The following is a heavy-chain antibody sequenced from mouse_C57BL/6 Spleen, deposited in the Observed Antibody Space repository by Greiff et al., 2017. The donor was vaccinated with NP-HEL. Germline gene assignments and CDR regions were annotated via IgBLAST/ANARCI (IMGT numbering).Heavy chain of an antibody. CDR1: GFTFSSYG. CDR3: ASDYYGSSYYAMDY. V-gene: IGHV5-6*01. J-gene: IGHJ4*01. CDR2: ISSGGSYT. Sequence: EVQGVESGGDLVKPGGSLKLSCAASGFTFSSYGMSWVRQTPDKRLEWVATISSGGSYTYYPDSVKGRFTISRDNAKNTLYLQMSSLKSEDTAMYYCASDYYGSSYYAMDYWGQGTSVTVSS. D-gene: IGHD1-1*01.